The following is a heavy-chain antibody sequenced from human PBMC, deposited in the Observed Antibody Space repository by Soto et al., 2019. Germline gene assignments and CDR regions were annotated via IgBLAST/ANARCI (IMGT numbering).Heavy chain of an antibody. J-gene: IGHJ6*03. Sequence: PSETLSFTCTVSGGSISSYYWSWIRQPPGKGLEWIGYIYYSGSTNYNPSLKSRVTISVDTSKNHFSLKLSSVTAADTAVYYCVRYHGQSNRNYYYYYMDVWGKGTTVTVSS. CDR3: VRYHGQSNRNYYYYYMDV. V-gene: IGHV4-59*01. D-gene: IGHD4-4*01. CDR2: IYYSGST. CDR1: GGSISSYY.